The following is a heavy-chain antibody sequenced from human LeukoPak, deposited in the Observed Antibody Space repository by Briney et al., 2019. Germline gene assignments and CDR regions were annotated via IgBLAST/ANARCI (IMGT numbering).Heavy chain of an antibody. D-gene: IGHD2-8*01. Sequence: SETLSLTCTVSRGSINTGNYYWSWIRQPPGKGLEWLGFIHYSGSTDYNPSLKSRVSISIDKSKNQFSLQSTSVTAADTAVYYCARNGRGRNHCSNAYLPDYWGQGTLVTVSS. J-gene: IGHJ4*02. CDR2: IHYSGST. V-gene: IGHV4-30-4*01. CDR1: RGSINTGNYY. CDR3: ARNGRGRNHCSNAYLPDY.